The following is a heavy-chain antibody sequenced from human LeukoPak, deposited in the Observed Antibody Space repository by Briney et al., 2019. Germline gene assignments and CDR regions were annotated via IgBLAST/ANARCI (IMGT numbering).Heavy chain of an antibody. V-gene: IGHV1-69*01. CDR2: IIPIFGTA. D-gene: IGHD3-22*01. J-gene: IGHJ4*02. CDR1: GGTFSSYA. Sequence: AASVTVSCKASGGTFSSYAISWVRHAPGQGLEWMAGIIPIFGTANYAQKFQGRVTITADESTSTAYMELSSLRSEDTAVYYCARVSDYYDSNYWGQGTLVTVSS. CDR3: ARVSDYYDSNY.